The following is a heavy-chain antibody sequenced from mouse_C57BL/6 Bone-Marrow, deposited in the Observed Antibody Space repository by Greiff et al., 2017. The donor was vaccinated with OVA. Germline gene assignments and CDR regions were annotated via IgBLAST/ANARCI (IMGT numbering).Heavy chain of an antibody. Sequence: EVHLVESGGGLVQPGESLKLSCESNEYEFPSHDMSWVRKTPEKRLELVAAINSDGGSSYYPDTMERRFIISRDNTTKTLYLQMSSLRSEDTAFFATVDYYAMDYWGQGTSVTVSS. D-gene: IGHD1-1*01. CDR2: INSDGGSS. V-gene: IGHV5-2*01. CDR3: VDYYAMDY. CDR1: EYEFPSHD. J-gene: IGHJ4*01.